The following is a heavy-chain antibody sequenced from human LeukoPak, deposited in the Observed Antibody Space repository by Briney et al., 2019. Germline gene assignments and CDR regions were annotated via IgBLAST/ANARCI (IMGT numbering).Heavy chain of an antibody. CDR3: ARASYSSIGRYYYYYMDV. V-gene: IGHV4-59*01. CDR2: SGST. J-gene: IGHJ6*03. Sequence: SGSTNYNPSLKSRVTISVDTSKNQFSLKLSSVTAADTAVYYCARASYSSIGRYYYYYMDVWGKGTTVTVSS. D-gene: IGHD6-13*01.